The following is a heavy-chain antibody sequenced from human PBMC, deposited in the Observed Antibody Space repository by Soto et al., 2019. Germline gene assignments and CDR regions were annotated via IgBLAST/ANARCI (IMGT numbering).Heavy chain of an antibody. J-gene: IGHJ6*02. D-gene: IGHD2-2*01. V-gene: IGHV1-69*08. CDR1: GGTFSSYT. CDR2: IIPILGIA. CDR3: ARERGRYCSSTSCYGGDYYYGMDV. Sequence: QVQLVQSGAEVKKPGSSVKVSCKASGGTFSSYTISWVRQAPGQGLEWMGRIIPILGIANYAQKFQGRVTITADKSTSTAYMELSSLRTEDTAVYYCARERGRYCSSTSCYGGDYYYGMDVWGQGTTVTVSS.